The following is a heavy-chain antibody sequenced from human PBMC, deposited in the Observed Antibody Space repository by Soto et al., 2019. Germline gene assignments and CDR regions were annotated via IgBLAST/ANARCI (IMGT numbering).Heavy chain of an antibody. CDR3: AKTGAWGPFYGMDV. J-gene: IGHJ6*02. Sequence: EVQLLESGGGLVQPGGSLRLSCAASGFTFSSYAMSWVRQAPGKGLEWVSAISGSGGSTYYADSVKGRFTISRDNSKNTLYLQMNSLRAEETAVYYCAKTGAWGPFYGMDVWGQGTTVTV. D-gene: IGHD1-26*01. CDR1: GFTFSSYA. CDR2: ISGSGGST. V-gene: IGHV3-23*01.